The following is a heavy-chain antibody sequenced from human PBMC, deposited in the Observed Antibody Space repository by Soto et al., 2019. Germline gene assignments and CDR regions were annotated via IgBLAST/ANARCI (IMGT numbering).Heavy chain of an antibody. CDR3: ARRLDYYESNPYRADDSFEI. CDR2: IIPIFGTS. CDR1: GGTFSTHT. J-gene: IGHJ3*02. Sequence: SVKVSCKTSGGTFSTHTITWVRQAPGQGLEWMGRIIPIFGTSKYAQNFQGRVTITAEESTNTSYMELSSLRSEDTAVYFCARRLDYYESNPYRADDSFEICGQGTMVTVSS. V-gene: IGHV1-69*13. D-gene: IGHD3-22*01.